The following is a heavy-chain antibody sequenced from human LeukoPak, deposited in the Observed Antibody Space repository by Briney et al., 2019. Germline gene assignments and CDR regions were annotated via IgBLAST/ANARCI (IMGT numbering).Heavy chain of an antibody. V-gene: IGHV3-30-3*01. Sequence: GGSLRLSCAASGFTFSNYAMHWVRQAPGKGLEWVAAISYDGSNKYYADSVKGRFTISRDNSKNTLYLQMNSLRDEDTAVYYCARERDSSGYYEDYYYYNGLDVWGQGTTVTVSS. CDR2: ISYDGSNK. CDR1: GFTFSNYA. D-gene: IGHD3-22*01. J-gene: IGHJ6*02. CDR3: ARERDSSGYYEDYYYYNGLDV.